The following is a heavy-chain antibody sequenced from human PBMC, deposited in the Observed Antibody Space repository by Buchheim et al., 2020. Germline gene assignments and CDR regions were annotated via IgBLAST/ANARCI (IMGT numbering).Heavy chain of an antibody. CDR2: INHSGWT. D-gene: IGHD3-10*01. CDR3: ARAGRYGAFDGFDI. Sequence: QVHLQQWGAGLLKPSETLSLTCAVYGGSSSGDYWSWIRQFSGKGLEWIGEINHSGWTSYNPSLKSRIPISVDKSKNQFSLKLNSVTAADTAVYYCARAGRYGAFDGFDIWGQGA. CDR1: GGSSSGDY. V-gene: IGHV4-34*01. J-gene: IGHJ3*02.